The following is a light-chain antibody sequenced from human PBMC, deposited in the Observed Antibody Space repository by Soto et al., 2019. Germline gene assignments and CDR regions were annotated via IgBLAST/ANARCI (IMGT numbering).Light chain of an antibody. CDR2: DAS. V-gene: IGKV3D-20*02. CDR1: QSVSSSY. CDR3: QQRSNWPPLT. Sequence: EIVLTQSPGTLSLPPGERATLSCSASQSVSSSYLAWYQQKPGQAPRLLIYDASNRATGIPARFSGSGSGTDFTLTISSLEPEDFAVYYCQQRSNWPPLTFGQGTRLEI. J-gene: IGKJ5*01.